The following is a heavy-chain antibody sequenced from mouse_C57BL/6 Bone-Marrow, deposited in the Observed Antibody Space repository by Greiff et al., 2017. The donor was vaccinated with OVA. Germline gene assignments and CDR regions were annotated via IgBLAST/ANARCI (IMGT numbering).Heavy chain of an antibody. CDR3: ARWEDH. J-gene: IGHJ2*01. Sequence: VQLQQSGAELAKPGASVKLSCKASGYTFTSYWMHWVKQRPGQGLEWIGYINPSSGYTKYNQKFKGKATLTADKSSSTAYMQLSSLTYEDSAVYYCARWEDHWGQGTTLTVSS. CDR1: GYTFTSYW. D-gene: IGHD4-1*01. V-gene: IGHV1-7*01. CDR2: INPSSGYT.